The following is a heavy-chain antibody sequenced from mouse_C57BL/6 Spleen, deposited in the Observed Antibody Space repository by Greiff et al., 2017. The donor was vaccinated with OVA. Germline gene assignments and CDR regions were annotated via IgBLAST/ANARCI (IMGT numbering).Heavy chain of an antibody. J-gene: IGHJ2*01. D-gene: IGHD2-5*01. CDR2: IWSGGNT. Sequence: VQLKESGPGLVQPSQSLSITCTVSGFSLTSYGVHWVRQSPGKGLEWLGVIWSGGNTDYNAAFISRLSISKDTSNSQVFFKMNSLQADDTALYYSASSYYSNQYDFDYWGQGTTLTVSS. CDR1: GFSLTSYG. V-gene: IGHV2-2*01. CDR3: ASSYYSNQYDFDY.